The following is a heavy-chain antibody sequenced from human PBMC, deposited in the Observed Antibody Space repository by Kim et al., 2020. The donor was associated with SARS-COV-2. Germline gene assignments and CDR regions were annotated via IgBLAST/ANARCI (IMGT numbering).Heavy chain of an antibody. Sequence: GGSLRLSCAASGFTFSNAWMSWVRQAPGKGLEWVGRIKSKTDGGTTDYTAPVKGRFTISRDDSKNTLYLQMNSLKTEDTAVYYCTTDFVDTAMVLKAYWGQGTLVTVSS. CDR2: IKSKTDGGTT. CDR1: GFTFSNAW. J-gene: IGHJ4*02. V-gene: IGHV3-15*01. D-gene: IGHD5-18*01. CDR3: TTDFVDTAMVLKAY.